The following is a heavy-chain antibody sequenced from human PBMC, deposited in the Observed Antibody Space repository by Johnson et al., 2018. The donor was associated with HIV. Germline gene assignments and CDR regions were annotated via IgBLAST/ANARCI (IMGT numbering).Heavy chain of an antibody. J-gene: IGHJ3*01. CDR2: ISYDGSNK. CDR3: AKPLVGATRDDAFDV. V-gene: IGHV3-30*18. Sequence: VQLVESGGDVVQPGRSLRLSCAASGFTFSSYGMHWVRQAPGKGLDWVADISYDGSNKYYADSLMGRFTISRDNSKNSLYLQMNSLRPEDTAVYYCAKPLVGATRDDAFDVWGQGTMVTVSS. D-gene: IGHD1-26*01. CDR1: GFTFSSYG.